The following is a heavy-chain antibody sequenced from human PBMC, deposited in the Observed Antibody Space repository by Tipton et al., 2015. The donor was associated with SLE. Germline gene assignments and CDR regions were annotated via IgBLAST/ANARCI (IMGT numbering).Heavy chain of an antibody. CDR2: INHSGST. D-gene: IGHD3-10*01. J-gene: IGHJ4*02. CDR1: GVSINSYY. CDR3: ARHRGKAFDY. Sequence: TLSLTCTVSGVSINSYYWSWIRQPPGKGLEWIGEINHSGSTNYNPSLKSRVTISVDTSKNQFSLKLSSVTAADTAVYYCARHRGKAFDYWGQGTLVTVSS. V-gene: IGHV4-34*01.